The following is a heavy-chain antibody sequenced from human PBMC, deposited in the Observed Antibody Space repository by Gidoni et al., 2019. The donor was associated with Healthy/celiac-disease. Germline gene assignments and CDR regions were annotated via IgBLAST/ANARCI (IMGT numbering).Heavy chain of an antibody. Sequence: QLQLQESGPGLVKPSETLFLTCTVSGGSIRSSSYYRGWIRQPPGKGLEWIGSIYYSGGTYYNPSLKSRVTISVDTSKNQFSLKLSSVTAADTAVYYCASGSLRRSDAFDIWGQGTMVTVSS. CDR2: IYYSGGT. CDR1: GGSIRSSSYY. V-gene: IGHV4-39*01. J-gene: IGHJ3*02. CDR3: ASGSLRRSDAFDI. D-gene: IGHD3-10*01.